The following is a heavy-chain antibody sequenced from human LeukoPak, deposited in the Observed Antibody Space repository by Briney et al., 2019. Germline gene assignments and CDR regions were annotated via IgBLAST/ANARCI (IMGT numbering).Heavy chain of an antibody. CDR2: IYYSGST. J-gene: IGHJ4*02. Sequence: PSETLSLTCTVSGCSISSYYWSWIRQPPGKGLEWIGYIYYSGSTNYNPSLKSRVTISVDTSKNQFSLKLSSVTAADTAVYYCARGASRDFDYWGQGTLVTVSS. D-gene: IGHD3-16*01. V-gene: IGHV4-59*01. CDR1: GCSISSYY. CDR3: ARGASRDFDY.